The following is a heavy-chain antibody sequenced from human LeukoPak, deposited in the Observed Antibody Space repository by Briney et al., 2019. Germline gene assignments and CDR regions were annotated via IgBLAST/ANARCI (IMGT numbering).Heavy chain of an antibody. Sequence: ASVKVSCKASGYTFTGYYMHWVRQAPGQGVEWMGWINPNSGDTNYAQKFQGRVTMTRDTSISTAYKELSRLRSDDTAVYYCARETGTTLRHVSYWGQGTLVTVSS. D-gene: IGHD1-1*01. V-gene: IGHV1-2*02. CDR1: GYTFTGYY. CDR2: INPNSGDT. J-gene: IGHJ4*02. CDR3: ARETGTTLRHVSY.